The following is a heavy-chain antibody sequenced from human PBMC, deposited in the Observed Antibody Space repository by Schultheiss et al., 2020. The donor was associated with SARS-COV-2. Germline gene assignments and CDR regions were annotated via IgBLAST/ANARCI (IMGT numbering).Heavy chain of an antibody. CDR3: ASSYGDPYSYYMDV. CDR2: ISGSGGST. D-gene: IGHD4-17*01. J-gene: IGHJ6*03. Sequence: GESLKISCAASGFTFSSYAMSWVRQAPGKGLEWVSAISGSGGSTYYADSVKGRFTISRDNAKNSLYLQMNSLRAEDTAVYYCASSYGDPYSYYMDVWGKGTTVTVSS. V-gene: IGHV3-23*01. CDR1: GFTFSSYA.